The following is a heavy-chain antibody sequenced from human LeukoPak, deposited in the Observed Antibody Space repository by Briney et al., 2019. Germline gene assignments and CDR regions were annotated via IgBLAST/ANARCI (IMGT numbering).Heavy chain of an antibody. CDR2: IYYSGST. V-gene: IGHV4-30-4*08. CDR1: GGSISSGDYY. Sequence: SQTLSLTCTVSGGSISSGDYYWSWIRQPPGKGLEWIGYIYYSGSTYYNSSLKSRVTISVDTSKNQFSLKLSSVTAADTAVYYCARDPSNDRFDYWGQGTLVTVSS. D-gene: IGHD2-8*01. J-gene: IGHJ4*02. CDR3: ARDPSNDRFDY.